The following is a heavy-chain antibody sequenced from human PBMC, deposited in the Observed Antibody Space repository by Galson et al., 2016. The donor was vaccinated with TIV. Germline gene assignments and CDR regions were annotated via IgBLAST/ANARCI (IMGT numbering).Heavy chain of an antibody. CDR1: EHTIITYD. V-gene: IGHV1-8*02. CDR3: ARSPPNWGAPYSYQMDV. CDR2: MNPISGAT. Sequence: SVKVSCKASEHTIITYDINWVRQAAGQTLEWMGWMNPISGATGFSQRLQDRVTMTTDRSTNTAYMELWSLRSDDTAVYYCARSPPNWGAPYSYQMDVWGKGTTVIVSS. D-gene: IGHD7-27*01. J-gene: IGHJ6*03.